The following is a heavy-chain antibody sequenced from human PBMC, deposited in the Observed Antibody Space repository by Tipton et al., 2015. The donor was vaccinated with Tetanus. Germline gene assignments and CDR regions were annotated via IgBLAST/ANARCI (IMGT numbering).Heavy chain of an antibody. CDR2: INPSGGST. CDR1: GYTFTSYY. J-gene: IGHJ5*02. Sequence: QSGAEVKKPGASVKVSCKASGYTFTSYYMHWVRQAPGQGLEWIGIINPSGGSTSYAQKFQGRVTMTRYTSTSTVYMELSSLRSEDTAVYYCARDVPRYPMPNWFDPWGQGTLVTVSS. CDR3: ARDVPRYPMPNWFDP. D-gene: IGHD2-2*01. V-gene: IGHV1-46*03.